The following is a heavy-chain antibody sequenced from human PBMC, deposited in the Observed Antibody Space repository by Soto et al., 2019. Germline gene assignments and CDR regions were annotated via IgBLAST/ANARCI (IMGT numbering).Heavy chain of an antibody. V-gene: IGHV3-9*01. CDR3: TKEPPVGAADFDL. CDR1: GFTFNDYA. Sequence: EAQLVESGGGLVQPGRSLRLSCAASGFTFNDYAMHWVRQAPGKDLEWVSGITWNSGSIGYADSVKGRFTISRDNAKNSLFLQMNSLRPEDTALYYCTKEPPVGAADFDLWGRGTLVTVSS. D-gene: IGHD6-25*01. CDR2: ITWNSGSI. J-gene: IGHJ2*01.